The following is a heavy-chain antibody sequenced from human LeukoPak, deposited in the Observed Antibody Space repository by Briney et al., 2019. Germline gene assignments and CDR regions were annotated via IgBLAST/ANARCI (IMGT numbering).Heavy chain of an antibody. D-gene: IGHD3-10*01. CDR1: SGSIRSSSYY. CDR2: IYYSEST. CDR3: ARPLIITMVRGVIRCDAFDI. V-gene: IGHV4-39*01. J-gene: IGHJ3*02. Sequence: PSETLSLTCTVSSGSIRSSSYYWGWIRQPPGKGLEWIGNIYYSESTYYNPSLKSRVTISVDTSKNQFSLKLSSVTAADTAVYYCARPLIITMVRGVIRCDAFDIWGQGTMVTVSS.